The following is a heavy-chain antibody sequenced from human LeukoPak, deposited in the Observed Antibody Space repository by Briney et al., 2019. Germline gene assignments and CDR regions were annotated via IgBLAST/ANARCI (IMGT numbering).Heavy chain of an antibody. Sequence: GGSLGLSCAASGFTFSSYGMHWVRQAPGKGLEWVAFIRYDGSNKYYADSVKGRFTISRDNSKNTLYLQMNSLRAEDTAVYYCAKDTAGFGELLLDYWGQGTLVTVSS. CDR3: AKDTAGFGELLLDY. CDR1: GFTFSSYG. D-gene: IGHD3-10*01. CDR2: IRYDGSNK. J-gene: IGHJ4*02. V-gene: IGHV3-30*02.